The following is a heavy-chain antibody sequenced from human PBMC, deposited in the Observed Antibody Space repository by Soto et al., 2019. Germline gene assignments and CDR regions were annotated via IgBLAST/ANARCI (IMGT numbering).Heavy chain of an antibody. D-gene: IGHD2-15*01. V-gene: IGHV4-39*01. J-gene: IGHJ4*02. CDR3: AKVVVAATRHTDFDS. CDR1: GGSINSNNYY. Sequence: SETLSLTCTVSGGSINSNNYYWAWIRQPPGRGLAWIASIYYDGSTYYNPSLKSRVTISIDTSKNQFSLRLRSVTAADTAIYYCAKVVVAATRHTDFDSWGQGTLVTVSS. CDR2: IYYDGST.